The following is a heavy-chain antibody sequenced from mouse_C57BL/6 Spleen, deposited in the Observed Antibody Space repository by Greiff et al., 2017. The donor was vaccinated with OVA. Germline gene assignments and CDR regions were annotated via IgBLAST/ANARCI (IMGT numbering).Heavy chain of an antibody. CDR2: IHPNSGST. Sequence: QVHVKQPGAELVKPGASVKLSCKASGYTFTSYWMHWVKQRPGQGLEWIGMIHPNSGSTNYNEKFKSKATLTVDKSSSTAYMQLSSLTSEDSAVYYCASDGYYVGAMDYWGQGTSVTVSS. CDR1: GYTFTSYW. V-gene: IGHV1-64*01. J-gene: IGHJ4*01. D-gene: IGHD2-3*01. CDR3: ASDGYYVGAMDY.